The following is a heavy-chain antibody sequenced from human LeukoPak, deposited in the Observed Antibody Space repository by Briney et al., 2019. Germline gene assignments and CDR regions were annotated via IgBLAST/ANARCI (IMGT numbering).Heavy chain of an antibody. J-gene: IGHJ4*02. CDR3: ARVRGSYYLDY. CDR1: GFTFSSYS. D-gene: IGHD1-26*01. V-gene: IGHV3-48*01. CDR2: ISSSISTI. Sequence: PGGSLRLSCAASGFTFSSYSMNWVRQAPGKGLEWVSYISSSISTIYYADSVKGRFTISRDNAKNSLYLQMNSLRAEDTAVYYCARVRGSYYLDYWGQGTLVIVSS.